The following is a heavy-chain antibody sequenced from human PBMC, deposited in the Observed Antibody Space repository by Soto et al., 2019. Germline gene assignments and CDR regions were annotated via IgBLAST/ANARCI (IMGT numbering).Heavy chain of an antibody. CDR3: ARGRRVVVSPYDY. D-gene: IGHD3-22*01. Sequence: QVQLVESGGGVVQPGRSLRLSCAASGFTFSSYAMHWVRQAPGKGLEWVAVISYDGSNKYYADSVKGRFTISRDNSKNTLYLQMNSLRAGDTAVYYCARGRRVVVSPYDYWGQGTLVTVSS. J-gene: IGHJ4*02. CDR1: GFTFSSYA. V-gene: IGHV3-30-3*01. CDR2: ISYDGSNK.